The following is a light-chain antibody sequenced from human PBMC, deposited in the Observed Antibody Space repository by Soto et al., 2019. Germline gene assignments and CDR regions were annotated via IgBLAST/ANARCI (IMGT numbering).Light chain of an antibody. CDR1: SSNIGGNT. CDR2: SNN. CDR3: AAWDDSLNGHWV. J-gene: IGLJ3*02. V-gene: IGLV1-44*01. Sequence: QSVMTQPPSVSAAPGQKVTISCSGSSSNIGGNTVNWYQQLPGTAPKLLIYSNNQRPSGVPDRFSGSKSGTSASLAISGLQSEDEADYYCAAWDDSLNGHWVFGGGTKVTVL.